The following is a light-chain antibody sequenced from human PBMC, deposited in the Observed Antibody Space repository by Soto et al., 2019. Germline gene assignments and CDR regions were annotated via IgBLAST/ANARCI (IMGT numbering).Light chain of an antibody. CDR1: QSDLYRSSNKNH. J-gene: IGKJ1*01. CDR3: SKCNSFPWT. V-gene: IGKV4-1*01. CDR2: WAS. Sequence: DIVMTQSPDSLPVSLGERATISCKSSQSDLYRSSNKNHLSWYQQKPGQPPKLLSYWASIRESGVADRFNGRGSGTDYTLTVSSLKAENVAVYYCSKCNSFPWTFVQGVKVVF.